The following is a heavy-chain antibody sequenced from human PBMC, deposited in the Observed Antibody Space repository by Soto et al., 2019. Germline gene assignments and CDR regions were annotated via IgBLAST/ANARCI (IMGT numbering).Heavy chain of an antibody. CDR3: ARGPPNSI. CDR2: IYHSGST. J-gene: IGHJ4*02. D-gene: IGHD3-22*01. V-gene: IGHV4-30-2*01. CDR1: GGSISSGGYS. Sequence: SEILSLTCAVSGGSISSGGYSWSWIRQPPGKGLEWIGYIYHSGSTYYNPSLKSRVTISVDRSKNQFSPKLSSVTAADTAVYYCARGPPNSIWGQGTLVTVSS.